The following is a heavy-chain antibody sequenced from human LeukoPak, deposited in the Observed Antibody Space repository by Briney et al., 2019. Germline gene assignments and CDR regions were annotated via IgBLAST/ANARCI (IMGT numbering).Heavy chain of an antibody. V-gene: IGHV1-18*01. CDR1: GYRFTRKS. D-gene: IGHD3-10*01. Sequence: ASVKVSCKASGYRFTRKSFSWVRQAPGQGLEWMGWISGYNDNTNYAQKFQGRVTMTTDTSTSTAYMELRSLRSDDTAVYYCALEEGVTMAATFGMDVWGQGTTVTVSS. J-gene: IGHJ6*02. CDR2: ISGYNDNT. CDR3: ALEEGVTMAATFGMDV.